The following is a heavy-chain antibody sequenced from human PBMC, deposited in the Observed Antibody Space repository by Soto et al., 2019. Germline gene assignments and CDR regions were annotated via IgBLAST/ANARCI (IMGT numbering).Heavy chain of an antibody. D-gene: IGHD2-2*01. J-gene: IGHJ6*03. CDR3: ARERPASSQSYYYYYMDV. V-gene: IGHV3-33*01. CDR2: IWYDGSNK. CDR1: GFTFSSYG. Sequence: QVQLVESGGGVVQPGRSLRLSCAASGFTFSSYGMHWVRQAPGKGLEWVAVIWYDGSNKYYADSVKGRFTISRDNSKNPLYLQMNSLRAEDTAVYYCARERPASSQSYYYYYMDVWGKGTTVTVSS.